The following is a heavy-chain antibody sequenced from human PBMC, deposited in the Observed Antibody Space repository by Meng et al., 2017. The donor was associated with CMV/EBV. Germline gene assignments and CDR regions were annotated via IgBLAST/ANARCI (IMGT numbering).Heavy chain of an antibody. Sequence: ESLKIPCTASGGSVSSGSYYWSWIRQPPGKGLEWIGYIYYSGSTNYNPSLKSRVTISVDTSKNQFSLKLSSVTAADTAVYYCASSGGYDFWSGYSYGMDVWGQGTTVTVSS. D-gene: IGHD3-3*01. J-gene: IGHJ6*02. CDR2: IYYSGST. CDR3: ASSGGYDFWSGYSYGMDV. V-gene: IGHV4-61*01. CDR1: GGSVSSGSYY.